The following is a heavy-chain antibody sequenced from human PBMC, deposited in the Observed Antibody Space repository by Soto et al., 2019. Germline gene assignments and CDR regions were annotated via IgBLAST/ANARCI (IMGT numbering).Heavy chain of an antibody. D-gene: IGHD6-19*01. V-gene: IGHV3-30*18. CDR1: GFTFSDYA. CDR2: VSHDGRNT. CDR3: AKGGRQWLVTSDFNC. J-gene: IGHJ4*02. Sequence: VQLVESGGGVVQPGRSLRLSCAASGFTFSDYAMHWVRQAPGKGLEWVAVVSHDGRNTHYADSVKGRFTISRDSSKNTVSLEMTSLRAEDTGVESGAKGGRQWLVTSDFNCWGQGALVTVSS.